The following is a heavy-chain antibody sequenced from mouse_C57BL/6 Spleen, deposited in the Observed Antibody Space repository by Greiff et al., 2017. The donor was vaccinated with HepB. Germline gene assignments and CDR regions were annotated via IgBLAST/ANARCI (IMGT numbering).Heavy chain of an antibody. CDR3: ARGATVVAEYDY. CDR2: INPYNGGT. J-gene: IGHJ2*01. D-gene: IGHD1-1*01. CDR1: GYTFTDYY. V-gene: IGHV1-19*01. Sequence: VQLQQSGPVLVKPGASVKMSCKASGYTFTDYYMNWVKQSHGKSLEWIGVINPYNGGTSYNQKFKGKATLTVDKSSSTAYMELNSLTSEDSAVYYCARGATVVAEYDYWGQGTTLTVSS.